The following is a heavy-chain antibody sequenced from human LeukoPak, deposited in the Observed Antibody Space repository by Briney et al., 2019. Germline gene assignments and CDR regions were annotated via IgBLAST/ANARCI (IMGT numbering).Heavy chain of an antibody. CDR2: IYYCGNT. J-gene: IGHJ3*02. V-gene: IGHV4-39*01. CDR3: ARLDGIAAVDN. Sequence: PSETLCLTCTVSGVSISSSSYYWGWIRQSPGKGLEWIGSIYYCGNTYYNPALKSRVTISVDTSKNQFSLKLSSVTAADTALYYCARLDGIAAVDNWGQGTMVIVSS. D-gene: IGHD6-13*01. CDR1: GVSISSSSYY.